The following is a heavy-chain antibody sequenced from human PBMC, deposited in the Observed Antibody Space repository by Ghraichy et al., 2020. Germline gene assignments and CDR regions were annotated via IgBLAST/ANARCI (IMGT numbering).Heavy chain of an antibody. J-gene: IGHJ4*02. D-gene: IGHD5-12*01. CDR2: IYHSGST. V-gene: IGHV4-59*01. CDR1: GGSISSYY. Sequence: ETLSLTCTVSGGSISSYYWSWIRQPPGKGLEWIGYIYHSGSTNYNPSLKSRVTISVDMSKNQFSLRLNSVTATDTAVYYCAGVRGDSGLGAINYWGQGALVTVSS. CDR3: AGVRGDSGLGAINY.